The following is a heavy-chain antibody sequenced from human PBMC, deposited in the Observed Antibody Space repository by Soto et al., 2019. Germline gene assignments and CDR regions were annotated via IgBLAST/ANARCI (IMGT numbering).Heavy chain of an antibody. D-gene: IGHD3-16*01. CDR2: IYGSVST. CDR1: CGSIITYY. CDR3: ARMRGNSYSYAYGMDV. V-gene: IGHV4-59*01. Sequence: PSETLSLTCTVSCGSIITYYRSWIRQPPGKGLEWIGYIYGSVSTNYNPSLKSRVTISVDTSKNQFSLKLNSVTTADTAVYFCARMRGNSYSYAYGMDVWGQGTTVTVSS. J-gene: IGHJ6*02.